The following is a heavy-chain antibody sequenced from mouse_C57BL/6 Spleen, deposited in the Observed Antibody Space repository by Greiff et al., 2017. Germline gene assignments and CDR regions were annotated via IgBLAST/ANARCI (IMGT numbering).Heavy chain of an antibody. CDR1: GFNIKDDY. J-gene: IGHJ2*01. D-gene: IGHD4-1*01. Sequence: VQLQQSGAELVRPGASVKLSCTASGFNIKDDYMHWVKQRPEQGLEWIGWIDPENGDTEYASKFQGKATITADTSSNTAYLQLSSLTSEDTAVCYCTLTGTADYWGQGTTLTVSS. V-gene: IGHV14-4*01. CDR2: IDPENGDT. CDR3: TLTGTADY.